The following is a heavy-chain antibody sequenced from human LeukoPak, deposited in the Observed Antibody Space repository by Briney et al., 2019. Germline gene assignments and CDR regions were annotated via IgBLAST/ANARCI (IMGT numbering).Heavy chain of an antibody. CDR2: ISSSGSTI. J-gene: IGHJ4*02. V-gene: IGHV3-11*04. Sequence: GGSLRLSCAASGFTFSDYYMSWIRQAPGKGLEWVSYISSSGSTIYYADSVKGRFTISRDNAKNSLYLQMNSLRAEDTAVYYCARETIPYSSSWYLDYWGQGTLVTVSS. CDR1: GFTFSDYY. D-gene: IGHD6-13*01. CDR3: ARETIPYSSSWYLDY.